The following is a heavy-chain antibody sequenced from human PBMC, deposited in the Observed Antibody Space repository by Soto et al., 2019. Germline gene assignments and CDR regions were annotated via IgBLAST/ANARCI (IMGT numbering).Heavy chain of an antibody. D-gene: IGHD5-18*01. Sequence: PSETLSLTCIVSGGSISGYYWSWIRQPPGKGLEWIGYIYYSGSTNCNPSLKSRVTMSVDTSKNQFSLELSSVTDADTAVYYCARASSALTAPGNWGQGTLVT. V-gene: IGHV4-59*01. CDR3: ARASSALTAPGN. CDR2: IYYSGST. CDR1: GGSISGYY. J-gene: IGHJ4*02.